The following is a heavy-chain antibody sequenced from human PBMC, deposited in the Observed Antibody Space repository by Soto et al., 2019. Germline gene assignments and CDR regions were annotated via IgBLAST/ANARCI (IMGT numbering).Heavy chain of an antibody. D-gene: IGHD2-15*01. V-gene: IGHV3-48*02. CDR1: GFTFSSYA. Sequence: EVQLVESGGGLVQPGGSLRVSCVASGFTFSSYALNWVRQAPGKGLEWVSYISVGGGSIFYAASLKGRFTLSRGDATNSLYLQMNSPRDEDTAVYYCVRDHRWAFDFWGQGTMVTVSS. CDR2: ISVGGGSI. J-gene: IGHJ3*01. CDR3: VRDHRWAFDF.